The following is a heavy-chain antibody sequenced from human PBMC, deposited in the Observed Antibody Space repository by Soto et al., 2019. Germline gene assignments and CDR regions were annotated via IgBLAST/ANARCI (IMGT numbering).Heavy chain of an antibody. V-gene: IGHV3-74*01. CDR2: INSDGSST. CDR1: EFTFSNYW. D-gene: IGHD4-4*01. Sequence: GGSLRLSCAASEFTFSNYWMHWVRQAPGKGLVWVSRINSDGSSTSYADSVKGRFTISRDNAKNTLYLQMNSLRVEDTAVYYCARDRGTETTYCFDPWGQGTVVTVSS. CDR3: ARDRGTETTYCFDP. J-gene: IGHJ5*02.